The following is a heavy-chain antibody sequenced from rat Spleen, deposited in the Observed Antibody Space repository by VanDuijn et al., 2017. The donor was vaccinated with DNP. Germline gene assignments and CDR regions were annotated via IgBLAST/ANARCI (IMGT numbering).Heavy chain of an antibody. J-gene: IGHJ2*01. CDR2: ITNTGGSI. CDR1: GFIFSNYW. V-gene: IGHV5-31*01. Sequence: EVQLVESGGGPAQPGRSLKLSCVASGFIFSNYWMTWIRQAPGKGLEWVASITNTGGSIYYPDSVKGRFTISRDNAQNTLYLQMNSLRSEDTATYYCTRHAFITAHYFDYWGQGVMVTVSS. CDR3: TRHAFITAHYFDY. D-gene: IGHD1-1*01.